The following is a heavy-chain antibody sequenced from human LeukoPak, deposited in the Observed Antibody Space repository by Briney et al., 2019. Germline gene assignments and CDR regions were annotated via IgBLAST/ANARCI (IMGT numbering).Heavy chain of an antibody. CDR3: ARDFSGSSNS. CDR1: GFTFSSYG. Sequence: GGSLRLSCAASGFTFSSYGMNWVRQAPGKGLEWVANIKQDGSEKYYVDSVKGRFTISRDNAKNSLYLQMNNLRVEDTAVYFCARDFSGSSNSWGQGTLVTVSS. V-gene: IGHV3-7*01. D-gene: IGHD1-14*01. J-gene: IGHJ4*02. CDR2: IKQDGSEK.